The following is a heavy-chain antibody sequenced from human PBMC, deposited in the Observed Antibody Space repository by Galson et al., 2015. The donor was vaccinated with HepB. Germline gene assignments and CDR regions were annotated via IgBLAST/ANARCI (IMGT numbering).Heavy chain of an antibody. J-gene: IGHJ5*02. V-gene: IGHV1-69*13. CDR2: IIPIFGTA. CDR3: ARSAEVQGVYHNWFDP. Sequence: SVKVSCKASGGTFSSYAISWVRQAPGQGLEWMGGIIPIFGTANYAQKFQGRVTITADESTSTAYMELSSLRSEDTAVYYCARSAEVQGVYHNWFDPWGQGTLVTVSS. D-gene: IGHD3-10*01. CDR1: GGTFSSYA.